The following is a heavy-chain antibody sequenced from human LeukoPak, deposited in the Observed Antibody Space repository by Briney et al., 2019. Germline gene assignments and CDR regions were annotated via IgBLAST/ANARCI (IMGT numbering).Heavy chain of an antibody. J-gene: IGHJ4*02. CDR1: AFTFSSYA. CDR2: ISRSGGST. V-gene: IGHV3-23*01. Sequence: GGSLRLSCAASAFTFSSYAMSWVRQAPGKGLEWVSAISRSGGSTYYADSVKGRFTISRDNSKNTLYLQMNSLRAEDTAVYYCAKDVRYYDYVWGSYRLDYWGQGTLVTVSS. CDR3: AKDVRYYDYVWGSYRLDY. D-gene: IGHD3-16*02.